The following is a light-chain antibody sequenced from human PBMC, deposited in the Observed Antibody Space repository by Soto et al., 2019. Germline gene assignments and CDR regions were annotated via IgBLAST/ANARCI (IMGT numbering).Light chain of an antibody. V-gene: IGLV2-8*01. CDR3: TSYGGSNNLI. Sequence: QSALTQPPSASGSPVQSVTISCTGTSSDVGGYNYVSWYQQHPGKAPKVLIYDVTQRPSGVPDRFSGSKSGNTASLTISGLQAEDEADYYCTSYGGSNNLIFGGGTQLTVL. CDR2: DVT. J-gene: IGLJ2*01. CDR1: SSDVGGYNY.